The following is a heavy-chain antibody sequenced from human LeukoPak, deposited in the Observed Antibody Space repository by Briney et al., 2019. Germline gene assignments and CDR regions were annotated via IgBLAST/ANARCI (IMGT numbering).Heavy chain of an antibody. CDR1: GGSISSYY. J-gene: IGHJ6*03. V-gene: IGHV4-4*09. CDR2: IYTSGST. CDR3: ARHDTTFGAAHFYMDV. Sequence: SETLSLTCTVSGGSISSYYWSWIRQPPRKGLEWIWYIYTSGSTNYNPSLKSRVTISVDTSKNQFSLKLSSVTAADTAVYYCARHDTTFGAAHFYMDVWAKGTTVTVSS. D-gene: IGHD3-3*01.